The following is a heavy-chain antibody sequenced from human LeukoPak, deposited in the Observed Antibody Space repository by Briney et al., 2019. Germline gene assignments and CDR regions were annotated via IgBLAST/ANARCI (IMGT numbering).Heavy chain of an antibody. J-gene: IGHJ4*02. CDR2: ISYDGNNK. V-gene: IGHV3-30-3*01. CDR1: GFTFSSYV. CDR3: ARGSDYYDSSGYYLDY. D-gene: IGHD3-22*01. Sequence: GGSLRLSCAASGFTFSSYVMHWVRQAPGKGLEWVAVISYDGNNKYYADSVKGRFTISRDNSKNTLYLQVNSLRAEDTAVYYCARGSDYYDSSGYYLDYWGQGTLVTVSS.